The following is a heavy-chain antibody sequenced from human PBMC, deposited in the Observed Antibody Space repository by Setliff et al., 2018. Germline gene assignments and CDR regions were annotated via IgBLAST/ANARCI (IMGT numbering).Heavy chain of an antibody. CDR3: ARVAGAKVNYMDV. J-gene: IGHJ6*03. CDR2: IYHGGDT. V-gene: IGHV4-38-2*02. CDR1: GGSINSGVY. D-gene: IGHD1-26*01. Sequence: PSETLSLTCTVSGGSINSGVYWGWIRQPPGKGLEWIGRIYHGGDTYYNASLKSRVTISVDTSKNQFSLNLSSVTAADTAVYYCARVAGAKVNYMDVWGKGTTVTVSS.